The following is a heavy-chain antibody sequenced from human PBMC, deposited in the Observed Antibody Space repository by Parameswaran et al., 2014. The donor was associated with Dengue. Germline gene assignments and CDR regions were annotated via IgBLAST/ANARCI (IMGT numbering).Heavy chain of an antibody. CDR2: IYDRGST. D-gene: IGHD3-10*01. Sequence: RWIRQPPGKGLEWIGFIYDRGSTHYNPSLKSRVTISADTSKNEFYLTLSLVTSADTAVYYCAREQGSGTGRIDYWGQEPGHVSS. V-gene: IGHV4-31*02. CDR3: AREQGSGTGRIDY. J-gene: IGHJ4*02.